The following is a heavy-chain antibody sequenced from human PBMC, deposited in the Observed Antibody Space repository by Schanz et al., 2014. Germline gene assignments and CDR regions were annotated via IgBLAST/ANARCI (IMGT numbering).Heavy chain of an antibody. J-gene: IGHJ6*02. CDR3: ARAKRFGDMDV. Sequence: VQLVQSGAEVKRPGASVKVSCKASGYTLSAYSLHWVRQAPGQGLEWMGIVNPSVRGTHFAREFQGRVTVTSDTSTSTAYMELRNLRSDDTAVYYCARAKRFGDMDVWGQGTTVTVSS. D-gene: IGHD3-10*01. CDR1: GYTLSAYS. V-gene: IGHV1-46*01. CDR2: VNPSVRGT.